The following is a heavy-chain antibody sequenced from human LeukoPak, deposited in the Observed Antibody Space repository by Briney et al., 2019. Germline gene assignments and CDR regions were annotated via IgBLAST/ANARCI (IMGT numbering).Heavy chain of an antibody. Sequence: GGSLRLSCAASGFTFSSYSMNWVRQAPGKWLEWVPSISSSSSYIYYADSVKGRFTISRDNAKNSLYLQMNSLRAEDTAVYYCARDIVVVPAARDAFDIWGQGTMVTVSS. CDR1: GFTFSSYS. CDR2: ISSSSSYI. D-gene: IGHD2-2*01. CDR3: ARDIVVVPAARDAFDI. J-gene: IGHJ3*02. V-gene: IGHV3-21*01.